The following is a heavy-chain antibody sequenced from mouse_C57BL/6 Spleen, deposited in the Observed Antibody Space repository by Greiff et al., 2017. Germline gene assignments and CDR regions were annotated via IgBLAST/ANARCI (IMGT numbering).Heavy chain of an antibody. V-gene: IGHV1-26*01. CDR2: INPNNGGT. CDR3: ARWAFFGY. J-gene: IGHJ2*01. CDR1: GYTFTDYY. Sequence: EVQLQQSGPELVKPGASVMISCKASGYTFTDYYMNWVKQSHGKSLEWIGDINPNNGGTSYNQKFKGKATLTVDKSSSTAYMELRSLTSEDSAVYYCARWAFFGYWGQGTTLTVSS.